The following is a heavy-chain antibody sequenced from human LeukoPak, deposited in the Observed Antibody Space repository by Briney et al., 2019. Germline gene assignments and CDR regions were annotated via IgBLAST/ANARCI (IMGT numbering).Heavy chain of an antibody. CDR3: ARETYSSSSFYIYWYFDL. CDR2: IYTSGST. CDR1: GGSISSYY. V-gene: IGHV4-4*07. J-gene: IGHJ2*01. Sequence: SETLSLTCTVSGGSISSYYWSWIRQPAGKGLEWIGRIYTSGSTNYNPSLKSRVTMSVDTSKNQFSLKLSSVTAADTAVYYCARETYSSSSFYIYWYFDLWGRGTLVTVSS. D-gene: IGHD6-6*01.